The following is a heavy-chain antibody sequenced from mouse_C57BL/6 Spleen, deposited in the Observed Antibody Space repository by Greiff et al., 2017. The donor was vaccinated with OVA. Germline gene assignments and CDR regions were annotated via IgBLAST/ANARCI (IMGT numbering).Heavy chain of an antibody. CDR1: GYSFTGYY. V-gene: IGHV1-42*01. Sequence: VQLKESGPELVKPGASVKISCKASGYSFTGYYMNWVKQSPEKSLEWIGEINPSTGGTTYNQKFKAKATLTVDKSSSTAYMQLKSLTSEDSAVYYCARSRFNYAMDYWGQGTSVTVSS. J-gene: IGHJ4*01. CDR3: ARSRFNYAMDY. CDR2: INPSTGGT.